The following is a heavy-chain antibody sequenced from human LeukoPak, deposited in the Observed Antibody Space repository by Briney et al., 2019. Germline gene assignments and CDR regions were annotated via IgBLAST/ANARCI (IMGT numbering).Heavy chain of an antibody. J-gene: IGHJ4*02. CDR3: ASGGYSSGWYYFDY. V-gene: IGHV4-39*01. CDR1: GGSISSGSYC. D-gene: IGHD6-19*01. CDR2: IYYSGST. Sequence: SETLSLTCTVSGGSISSGSYCWGWLRQPPGKGLEWIGSIYYSGSTYYNPSLKSRVTISVDTSKNQFSLKLSSVTAADTAVYYCASGGYSSGWYYFDYWGQGTLVTVSS.